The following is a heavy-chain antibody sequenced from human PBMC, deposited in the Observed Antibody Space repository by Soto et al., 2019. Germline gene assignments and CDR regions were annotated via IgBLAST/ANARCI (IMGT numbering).Heavy chain of an antibody. CDR1: GGSISSGDYY. D-gene: IGHD3-10*01. Sequence: SETLSLTYTVSGGSISSGDYYWCWIRQPPGKGLEWIGYIYYSGSTYYNPSLKSRVTISVDTSKNQFSLKLSSVTAADTAVYYCGRAKSGLLWFGELPPKRGHWFEPWGQGTLVTVSS. J-gene: IGHJ5*02. CDR3: GRAKSGLLWFGELPPKRGHWFEP. V-gene: IGHV4-30-4*01. CDR2: IYYSGST.